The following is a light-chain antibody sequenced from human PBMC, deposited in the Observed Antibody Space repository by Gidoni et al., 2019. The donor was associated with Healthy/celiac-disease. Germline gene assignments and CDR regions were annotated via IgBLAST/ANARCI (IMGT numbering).Light chain of an antibody. CDR1: QGISSY. CDR2: AAS. V-gene: IGKV1-8*01. CDR3: QQYYSYPPT. Sequence: AIRMTQSPSSLSASTGDRVTITCRASQGISSYLAWYQQKPGKAPKPLIYAASTWQSGVPSRFSGSGSGTDVTLTISCLQSEDVATYYCQQYYSYPPTFGQGTKVEIK. J-gene: IGKJ1*01.